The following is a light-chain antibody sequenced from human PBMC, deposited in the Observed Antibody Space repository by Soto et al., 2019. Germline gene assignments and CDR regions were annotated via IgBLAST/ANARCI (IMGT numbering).Light chain of an antibody. J-gene: IGKJ5*01. V-gene: IGKV1-9*01. CDR2: AAS. CDR3: QQLNIDSYPIP. CDR1: QGISSF. Sequence: IQLTQSPSSLSASIGDRVTITCRASQGISSFLAWYQQKPGKVPKLLICAASTLQSGIPSRFSGSGSGTDFTLTISSLQPEDFATYYCQQLNIDSYPIPFGQGTRLEIK.